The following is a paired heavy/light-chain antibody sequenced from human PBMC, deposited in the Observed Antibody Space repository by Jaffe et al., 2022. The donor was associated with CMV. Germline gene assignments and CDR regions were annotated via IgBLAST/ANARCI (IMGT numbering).Light chain of an antibody. Sequence: DIVMTQSPDSLAVSLGERATINCKSSQSVLYSSNNKNYLAWYQQKPGQPPKLLIYWASTRESGVPDRFSGSGSGTDFTLTISSLQAEDVAVYYCQQYYSTPLAFGGGTKVEIK. CDR2: WAS. J-gene: IGKJ4*01. V-gene: IGKV4-1*01. CDR3: QQYYSTPLA. CDR1: QSVLYSSNNKNY.
Heavy chain of an antibody. CDR3: ARGYCSGGSCYPSQPGFFDY. D-gene: IGHD2-15*01. Sequence: QVQLVQSGAEVKKPGASVKVSCKASGYTFTSYGISWVRQAPGQGLEWMGWISAYNGNTNYAQKLQGRVTMTTDTSTSTAYMELRSLRSDDTAVYYCARGYCSGGSCYPSQPGFFDYWGQGTLVTVSS. CDR1: GYTFTSYG. CDR2: ISAYNGNT. V-gene: IGHV1-18*04. J-gene: IGHJ4*02.